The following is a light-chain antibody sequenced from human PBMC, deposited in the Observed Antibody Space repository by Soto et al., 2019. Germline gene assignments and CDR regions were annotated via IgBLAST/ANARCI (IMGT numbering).Light chain of an antibody. Sequence: QSVLTKPASVSGSPGQSITISCTGTSSDVGAYNYVSWYQQYPDKAPKHMIYGVTNRPSGVSNHFADSKTGNTASLTISGLQAEDEADYYCFSHRGGDSHVFGTGTKLTVL. V-gene: IGLV2-14*01. J-gene: IGLJ1*01. CDR1: SSDVGAYNY. CDR2: GVT. CDR3: FSHRGGDSHV.